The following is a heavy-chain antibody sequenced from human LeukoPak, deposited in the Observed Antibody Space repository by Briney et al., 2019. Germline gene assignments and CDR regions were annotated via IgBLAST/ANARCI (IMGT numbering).Heavy chain of an antibody. J-gene: IGHJ4*02. Sequence: PSETLSLTRTVSGGSISSYYWSWIRQPPGKGLEWIGYIYYSGSTNYNPSLKSRVTISVDTSKNQFSLKLSSVTAADTAVYYCARDLGRGNGYWGQGTLVTVSS. CDR1: GGSISSYY. CDR2: IYYSGST. V-gene: IGHV4-59*01. CDR3: ARDLGRGNGY. D-gene: IGHD1-1*01.